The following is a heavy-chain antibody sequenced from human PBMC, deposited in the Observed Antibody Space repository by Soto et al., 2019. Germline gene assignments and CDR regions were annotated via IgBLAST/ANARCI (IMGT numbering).Heavy chain of an antibody. Sequence: QLQLQESGPGLVKPSETLSLTCSVSGGSLSSGPYSWGWIRQPPGKGLEWIGTFYYSGSTHYNPSLPSRVTISVDTSTTQFSLKVTSVTAADTALYYCARLGGYCSSTSCYGYYGMDVWGQGTTVTVSS. CDR2: FYYSGST. J-gene: IGHJ6*02. CDR1: GGSLSSGPYS. D-gene: IGHD2-2*01. CDR3: ARLGGYCSSTSCYGYYGMDV. V-gene: IGHV4-39*01.